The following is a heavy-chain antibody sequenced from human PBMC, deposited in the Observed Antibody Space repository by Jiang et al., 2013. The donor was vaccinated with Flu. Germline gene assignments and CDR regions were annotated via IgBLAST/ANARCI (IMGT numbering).Heavy chain of an antibody. Sequence: QKFQGWVTMTRDTSISTAYMELSRLRSDDTAVYYCARDLSDSSGYDYWGQGTLVTVSS. CDR3: ARDLSDSSGYDY. J-gene: IGHJ4*02. D-gene: IGHD3-22*01. V-gene: IGHV1-2*04.